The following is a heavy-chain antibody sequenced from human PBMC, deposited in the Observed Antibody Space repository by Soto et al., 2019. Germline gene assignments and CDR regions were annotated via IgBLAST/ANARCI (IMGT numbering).Heavy chain of an antibody. CDR1: GFTVSSNY. D-gene: IGHD2-2*01. Sequence: LRLSCAASGFTVSSNYMSWVRQAPGKGLEWVSVIYSGGSTYYADSVKGRFTISRDNSKNTLYLQMNSLRAEDTAVYYCARDLEAQLGYGMDVWGQGTTVTVSS. V-gene: IGHV3-53*01. CDR2: IYSGGST. CDR3: ARDLEAQLGYGMDV. J-gene: IGHJ6*02.